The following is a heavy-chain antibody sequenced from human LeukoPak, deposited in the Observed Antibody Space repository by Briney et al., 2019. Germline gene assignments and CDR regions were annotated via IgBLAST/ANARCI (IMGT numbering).Heavy chain of an antibody. D-gene: IGHD1-26*01. CDR2: INWNGDDT. J-gene: IGHJ4*02. CDR1: GFSFDDYG. CDR3: ARDGEIVGARFDY. Sequence: GGSLRLSCEASGFSFDDYGMSWVRQAPGKGLEWVSSINWNGDDTSYAVSVKGRFTIARDNAQKSLYLQMDSLRAEDTAFYFCARDGEIVGARFDYWGQGTLVTVSS. V-gene: IGHV3-20*04.